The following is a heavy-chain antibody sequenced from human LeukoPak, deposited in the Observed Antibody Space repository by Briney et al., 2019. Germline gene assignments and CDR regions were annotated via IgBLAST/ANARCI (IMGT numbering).Heavy chain of an antibody. CDR1: GGSFNSGRDY. CDR2: IHHSGST. V-gene: IGHV4-39*07. Sequence: SETLSLTCTDSGGSFNSGRDYWGWIRQPPGKDLEWIGSIHHSGSTNYNPSLKSRVTISVDTSKNQFSLKLSSVTAADTAVYYCAREGYSGYRRGPPPDYWGQGTLVTVSS. D-gene: IGHD5-12*01. CDR3: AREGYSGYRRGPPPDY. J-gene: IGHJ4*02.